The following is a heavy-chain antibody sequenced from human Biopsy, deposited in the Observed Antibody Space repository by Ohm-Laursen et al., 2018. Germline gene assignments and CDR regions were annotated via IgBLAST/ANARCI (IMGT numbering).Heavy chain of an antibody. CDR3: ARDYDTSGYYYVS. D-gene: IGHD3-22*01. J-gene: IGHJ5*02. V-gene: IGHV4-39*01. CDR2: IFYRGST. Sequence: SETLSLTCTVSGGSISNNNYYWGWIRQPPGKGLEWIGSIFYRGSTHYKPSLKSQVNISVDTSKNKFSLKLNSVTAADTAVYYCARDYDTSGYYYVSWGQGTLVTVSS. CDR1: GGSISNNNYY.